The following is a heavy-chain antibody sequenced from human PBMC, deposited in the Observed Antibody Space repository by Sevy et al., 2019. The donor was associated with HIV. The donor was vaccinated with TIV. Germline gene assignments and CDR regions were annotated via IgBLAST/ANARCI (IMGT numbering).Heavy chain of an antibody. D-gene: IGHD2-21*02. V-gene: IGHV4-61*02. J-gene: IGHJ3*02. CDR2: IYTSGST. CDR1: GGSISSGSYY. Sequence: SETLSLTCTVSGGSISSGSYYWSWIRQPAGKGLEWIGRIYTSGSTNYNPSLKSRVTISVDTSKNQFCLKLSSVTAADTAVYYCARGGGNSFLDAFDIWGQGTMVTVSS. CDR3: ARGGGNSFLDAFDI.